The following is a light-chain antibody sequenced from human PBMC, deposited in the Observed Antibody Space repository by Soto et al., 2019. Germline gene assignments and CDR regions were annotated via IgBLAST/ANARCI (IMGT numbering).Light chain of an antibody. Sequence: QSVLTQAASVSRSPGQSITISCTGTSSDVGGYNYVSWYQQHPGKAPKLMIYEVSNRPSGVSNRFSGSKSGNTASLTISGLQAEDEADYYCSSYTSSSTLYGFGTGTKVTVL. J-gene: IGLJ1*01. V-gene: IGLV2-14*01. CDR3: SSYTSSSTLYG. CDR1: SSDVGGYNY. CDR2: EVS.